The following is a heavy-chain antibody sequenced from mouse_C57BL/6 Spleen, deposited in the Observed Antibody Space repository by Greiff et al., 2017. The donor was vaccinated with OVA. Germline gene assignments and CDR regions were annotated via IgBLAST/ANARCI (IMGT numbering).Heavy chain of an antibody. V-gene: IGHV1-22*01. CDR2: INPNNGGT. D-gene: IGHD2-4*01. CDR1: GYTFTDYN. J-gene: IGHJ3*01. CDR3: AREEDYDYDDFAY. Sequence: EVKLQESGPELVKPGASVKMSCKASGYTFTDYNMHWVKQSHGKSLEWIGYINPNNGGTSYNQKFKGKATLTVNKSSSTAYMELRSLTSEDSAVYYCAREEDYDYDDFAYWGQGTLVTVSA.